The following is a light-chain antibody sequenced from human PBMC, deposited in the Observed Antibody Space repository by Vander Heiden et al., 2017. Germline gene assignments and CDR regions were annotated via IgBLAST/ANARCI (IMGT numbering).Light chain of an antibody. CDR3: QQDGSSPIT. J-gene: IGKJ4*01. Sequence: EIVVPQSPGTLSLSPGARATLSCRDSPRLRRRHLAWYQQKPGQAPRLLIYGASSRATGIPDRFSGSGSGTDFTLTISSLEPEAFAVYYCQQDGSSPITFGGGTKVEIK. V-gene: IGKV3-20*01. CDR2: GAS. CDR1: PRLRRRH.